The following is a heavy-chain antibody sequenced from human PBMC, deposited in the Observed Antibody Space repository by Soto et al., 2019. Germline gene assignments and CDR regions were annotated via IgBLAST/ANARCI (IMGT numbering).Heavy chain of an antibody. CDR1: GYTFTTYD. J-gene: IGHJ5*02. D-gene: IGHD3-10*01. Sequence: QVQLVQSGAEVKKPGASVKVSCQASGYTFTTYDINWVRQATGQGLEWMGWVNPNSGNTADAQKFQGRVTMTRNTSIYAAYMELSSLKSEDTAVYYCAGCRGWAAWFDPWGQGTLVTVSS. CDR2: VNPNSGNT. CDR3: AGCRGWAAWFDP. V-gene: IGHV1-8*01.